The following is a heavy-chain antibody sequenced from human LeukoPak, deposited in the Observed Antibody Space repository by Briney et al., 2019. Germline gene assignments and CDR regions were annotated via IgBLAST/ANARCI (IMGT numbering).Heavy chain of an antibody. CDR1: GYSFTDYY. J-gene: IGHJ5*02. CDR2: INPNSGGT. D-gene: IGHD2-21*01. CDR3: ARADRLHGGPYLIGP. V-gene: IGHV1-2*02. Sequence: ASVKVSCKTSGYSFTDYYMHWVRQAPGQGLEWMGWINPNSGGTSSAQKFQGRVTMTRDTSITTVYMEMSWLTSDDTAIYYCARADRLHGGPYLIGPWGQGTLVAVSS.